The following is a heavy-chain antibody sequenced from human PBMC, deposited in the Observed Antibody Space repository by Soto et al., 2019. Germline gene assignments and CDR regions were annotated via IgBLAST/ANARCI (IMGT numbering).Heavy chain of an antibody. CDR1: GYTFTSYD. CDR2: MNPNSGNT. Sequence: ASVKVSCKASGYTFTSYDINWVRQATGQGLEWMGWMNPNSGNTGYAQKFQGRVTMTRNTSISTAYMELSSLRSEDTAVYYCARGIAGMRAPPQNYYYYYMDVWGKGTTVTVSS. D-gene: IGHD6-13*01. CDR3: ARGIAGMRAPPQNYYYYYMDV. J-gene: IGHJ6*03. V-gene: IGHV1-8*01.